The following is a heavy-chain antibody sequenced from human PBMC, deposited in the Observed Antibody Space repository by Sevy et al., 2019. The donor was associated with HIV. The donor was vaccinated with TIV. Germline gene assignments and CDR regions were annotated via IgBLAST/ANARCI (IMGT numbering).Heavy chain of an antibody. J-gene: IGHJ6*03. Sequence: VGSLRLSCAASGFTFSSYGMHWVRQAPGKGLEWVAFIRYDGSNKYYADSVKGRFTISRDNSKNTLYLQMNSLRAEDTAVYYCAKDRMVRGVITDYYMDVWGKGTTVTVSS. CDR2: IRYDGSNK. CDR3: AKDRMVRGVITDYYMDV. CDR1: GFTFSSYG. V-gene: IGHV3-30*02. D-gene: IGHD3-10*01.